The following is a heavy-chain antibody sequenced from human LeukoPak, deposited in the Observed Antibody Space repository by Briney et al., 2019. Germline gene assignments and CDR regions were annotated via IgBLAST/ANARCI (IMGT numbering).Heavy chain of an antibody. V-gene: IGHV3-33*01. CDR3: ARGGDGYSIRNPFDY. D-gene: IGHD5-24*01. CDR1: GFTFSSYG. Sequence: GGSLRLSCAASGFTFSSYGMHWVRQAPGKGLEWVAVIWYDGSNKYYADSVKGRFTISRDNSKNTLYLQMNSLRAEDTAVYYCARGGDGYSIRNPFDYWGQGTLVTVSS. J-gene: IGHJ4*02. CDR2: IWYDGSNK.